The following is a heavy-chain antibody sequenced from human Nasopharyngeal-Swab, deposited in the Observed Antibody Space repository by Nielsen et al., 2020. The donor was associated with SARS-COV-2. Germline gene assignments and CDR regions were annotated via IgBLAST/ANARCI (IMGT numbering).Heavy chain of an antibody. CDR2: ISSSSSYM. J-gene: IGHJ5*02. V-gene: IGHV3-21*03. CDR3: TSSPDYDFWSGYSNWFDP. D-gene: IGHD3-3*01. CDR1: GFTFSSYS. Sequence: GESLKISCAASGFTFSSYSMNWVRQAPGKGLEWVSSISSSSSYMYYADSVKGRFTISRDNAKNSLYLQMNSLKTEDTAVYYCTSSPDYDFWSGYSNWFDPWGQGTLVTVSS.